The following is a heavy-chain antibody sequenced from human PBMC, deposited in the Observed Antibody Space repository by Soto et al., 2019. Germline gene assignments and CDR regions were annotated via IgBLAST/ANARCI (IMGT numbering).Heavy chain of an antibody. CDR2: INPATGNT. CDR3: VREAQRGYCSSSSCYLDY. CDR1: GYTFTSNY. D-gene: IGHD2-2*01. V-gene: IGHV1-46*03. J-gene: IGHJ4*02. Sequence: ASVKVSCKASGYTFTSNYMHWVRQAPGQGLEWMGIINPATGNTVYAQKFQGRVTMTRDTSTTTVYMELSSLRSDDTAVYFCVREAQRGYCSSSSCYLDYWGQGTLVTVSS.